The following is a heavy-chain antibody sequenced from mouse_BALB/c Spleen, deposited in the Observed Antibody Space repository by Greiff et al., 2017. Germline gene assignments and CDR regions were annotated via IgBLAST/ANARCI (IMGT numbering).Heavy chain of an antibody. CDR3: ARDREDDETGFAY. V-gene: IGHV5-9-4*01. CDR2: ISSGGSYT. D-gene: IGHD2-12*01. J-gene: IGHJ3*01. CDR1: GFTFSSYA. Sequence: EVKLVESGGGLVKPGGSLKLSCAASGFTFSSYAMSWVRQSPEKRLEWVAEISSGGSYTYYPDTVTGRFTISRDNAKNTLYLEMSSLRSEDTAMYYCARDREDDETGFAYWGQGTLVTVSA.